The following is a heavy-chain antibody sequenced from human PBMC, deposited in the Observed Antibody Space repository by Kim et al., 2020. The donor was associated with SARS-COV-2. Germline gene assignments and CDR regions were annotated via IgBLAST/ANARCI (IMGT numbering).Heavy chain of an antibody. D-gene: IGHD2-21*02. CDR3: ANFVGGGNSGGY. J-gene: IGHJ4*02. Sequence: GGSLRLSCAASGFTFSSYGMHWVRQAPGKGLEWVAVISYDGSNKYYADSVKGRFTISRDNSKNTLYLQMNSLRAEDTAVYYCANFVGGGNSGGYWGQGTLVTVSS. V-gene: IGHV3-30*18. CDR2: ISYDGSNK. CDR1: GFTFSSYG.